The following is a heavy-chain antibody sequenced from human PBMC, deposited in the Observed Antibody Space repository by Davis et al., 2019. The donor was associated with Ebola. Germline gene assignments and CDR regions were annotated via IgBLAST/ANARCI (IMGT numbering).Heavy chain of an antibody. CDR3: VKDTSNIWFDI. CDR2: LGTSADT. CDR1: GFIFSRYV. D-gene: IGHD1-26*01. Sequence: GGSLRLSCAASGFIFSRYVMSWVRQAPGKGLEWVSTLGTSADTYYAESVKGRFTIFSDNSKNTLYLQMNGLRVEDTAIYYCVKDTSNIWFDIWGQGTMVTVSS. V-gene: IGHV3-23*01. J-gene: IGHJ3*02.